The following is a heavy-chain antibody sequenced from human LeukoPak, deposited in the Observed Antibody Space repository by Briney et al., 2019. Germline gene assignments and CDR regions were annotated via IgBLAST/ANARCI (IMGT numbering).Heavy chain of an antibody. Sequence: ASVKVSCKASGYTFTTYDINWVRQATGQGLEWMGWMNPNSGYTGYAQKFQGRVTITRDTSISTAYMELSRLRSDDTAVYYCARAGGRYSSGWQGQAFGYWGQGTLVTVSS. D-gene: IGHD6-19*01. J-gene: IGHJ4*02. V-gene: IGHV1-8*03. CDR1: GYTFTTYD. CDR3: ARAGGRYSSGWQGQAFGY. CDR2: MNPNSGYT.